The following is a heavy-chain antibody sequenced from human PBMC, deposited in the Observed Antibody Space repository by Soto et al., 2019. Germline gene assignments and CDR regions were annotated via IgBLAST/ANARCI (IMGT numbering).Heavy chain of an antibody. CDR1: GFRLSGYE. J-gene: IGHJ4*02. Sequence: DVKLVESGGGLVQPGRSLRLSCAASGFRLSGYEMYWVRQAPGKGLEWISYISGGGSTIYYANSVKGRFTISRDNAKNSLYLQMNRLRVDDAAICYCARVADYSNFFDFWGQGTLVTVSS. D-gene: IGHD4-4*01. CDR2: ISGGGSTI. V-gene: IGHV3-48*03. CDR3: ARVADYSNFFDF.